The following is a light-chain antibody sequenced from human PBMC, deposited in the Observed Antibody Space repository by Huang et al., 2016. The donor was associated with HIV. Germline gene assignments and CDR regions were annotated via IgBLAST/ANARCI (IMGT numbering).Light chain of an antibody. CDR2: AAS. CDR3: QQSYSAPPEYT. V-gene: IGKV1-39*01. CDR1: QSISRY. J-gene: IGKJ2*01. Sequence: DIQMTQSPSSLSASVGDRVTITCRASQSISRYLNWYQQKPGKAPKLLIYAASSLQSGVPSRFSGSGSGTDFTLIISSLQPEDFATYFCQQSYSAPPEYTFGQGTKLELK.